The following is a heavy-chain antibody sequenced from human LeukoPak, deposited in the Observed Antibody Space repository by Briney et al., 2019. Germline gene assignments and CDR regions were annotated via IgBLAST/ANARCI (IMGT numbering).Heavy chain of an antibody. Sequence: SETLSLTCTVSGGSISSYYWSWIGQPPGKGLEWIGYIYYSGSTNYNPSLKSRVTISVDTSKNQFSLKLSSVTAADTAVYYCARHYGDYGMDVWGQGTTVTVSS. CDR1: GGSISSYY. D-gene: IGHD4-17*01. V-gene: IGHV4-59*01. CDR3: ARHYGDYGMDV. J-gene: IGHJ6*02. CDR2: IYYSGST.